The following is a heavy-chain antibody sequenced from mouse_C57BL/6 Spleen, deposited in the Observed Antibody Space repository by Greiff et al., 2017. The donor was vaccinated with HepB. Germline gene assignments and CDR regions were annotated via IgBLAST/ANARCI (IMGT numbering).Heavy chain of an antibody. V-gene: IGHV1-7*01. J-gene: IGHJ4*01. CDR1: GYTFTSYW. CDR2: INPSSGYT. CDR3: ARGDNRGDAMDY. Sequence: QVQLQQSGAELAKPGASVKLSCKASGYTFTSYWMHWVKQRPGQGLEWIGYINPSSGYTKYNQKFKDKATLTADKSYSTAYMQLSSLTYEDSAVYYCARGDNRGDAMDYWGQGTSVTVSS.